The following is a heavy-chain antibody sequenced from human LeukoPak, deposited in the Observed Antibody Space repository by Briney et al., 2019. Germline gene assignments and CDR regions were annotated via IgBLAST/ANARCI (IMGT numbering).Heavy chain of an antibody. J-gene: IGHJ4*02. D-gene: IGHD6-13*01. CDR3: ARRPSRSSGTFDY. V-gene: IGHV6-1*01. Sequence: SQTLSLTCAISGDSFSSNSAAWHWVRQSPSRGLEWLGRTYYRSKWYNDYAVSVKSRITINPDTSKNQFSLQLNSVTPEDTAVYYCARRPSRSSGTFDYWGQGTLVTVSS. CDR2: TYYRSKWYN. CDR1: GDSFSSNSAA.